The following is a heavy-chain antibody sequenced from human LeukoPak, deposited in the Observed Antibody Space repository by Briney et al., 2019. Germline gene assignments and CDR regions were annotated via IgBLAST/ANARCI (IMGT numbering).Heavy chain of an antibody. CDR2: MDPNSGNT. J-gene: IGHJ4*02. CDR3: ARVQGSDTSGSFDH. Sequence: ASVKVSCKTSGYTFISHDINWVRQATGQGLEWMGWMDPNSGNTGYAQRFQGRVTLIRSTSLSEAYMELTSLKFEDTAVYYCARVQGSDTSGSFDHWGQGTLVTVSS. D-gene: IGHD1-26*01. V-gene: IGHV1-8*01. CDR1: GYTFISHD.